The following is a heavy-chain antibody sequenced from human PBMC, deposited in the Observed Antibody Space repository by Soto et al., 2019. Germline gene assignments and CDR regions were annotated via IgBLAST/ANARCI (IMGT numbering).Heavy chain of an antibody. CDR3: ARGLLRYFDWSLREGWFDP. D-gene: IGHD3-9*01. J-gene: IGHJ5*02. CDR2: INHSGST. V-gene: IGHV4-34*01. CDR1: GGSFSGYY. Sequence: SETLSLTCAVYGGSFSGYYWSWIRQPPGKGLEWIGEINHSGSTNYNPSLKSRVTISVDTSKNQFSLKLSSVTAADTAVYYCARGLLRYFDWSLREGWFDPWGQGTLVTVSS.